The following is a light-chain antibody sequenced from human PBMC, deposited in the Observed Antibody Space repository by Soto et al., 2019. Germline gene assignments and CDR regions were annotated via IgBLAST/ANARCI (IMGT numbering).Light chain of an antibody. CDR1: QGISNF. V-gene: IGKV1-9*01. J-gene: IGKJ1*01. CDR2: AAS. Sequence: IQLTQSPSSLSASVGDRVTITCRASQGISNFLAWYQQKPGKAPKLLIYAASTLQTGVPSRFSGSGSGTDFTLTISCLQSEDFAEYHCQQYNNWPQTFGQGTKVDIK. CDR3: QQYNNWPQT.